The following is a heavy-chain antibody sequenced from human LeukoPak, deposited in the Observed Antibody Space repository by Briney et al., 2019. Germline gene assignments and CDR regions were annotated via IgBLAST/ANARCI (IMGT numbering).Heavy chain of an antibody. J-gene: IGHJ4*02. V-gene: IGHV3-11*01. CDR1: GFTLNSHA. CDR3: ARDRKGQAYFDY. CDR2: ISSSGSTI. Sequence: PGGSLRLSCVGSGFTLNSHAMSWIRQAPGKGLEWVSYISSSGSTIYYADSVKGRFTISRDNAKNSLYLQMNSLRAEDTAVYYCARDRKGQAYFDYWGQGTLVTVSS.